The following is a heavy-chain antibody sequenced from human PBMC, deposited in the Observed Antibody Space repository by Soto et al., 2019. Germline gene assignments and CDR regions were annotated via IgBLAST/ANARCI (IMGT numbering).Heavy chain of an antibody. CDR3: AGAPSVWDQQY. J-gene: IGHJ4*02. CDR2: ISAYSGKT. CDR1: GYTFTTYG. D-gene: IGHD1-26*01. V-gene: IGHV1-18*01. Sequence: QVQLVQSGGEVKKPGASVKVSCKTSGYTFTTYGISWVRQAPGQGLEWVGWISAYSGKTHYAQKFQGKVTMTTDTSTTTAYLEMRSLRSDDTALYYCAGAPSVWDQQYWGQGTLVNVSS.